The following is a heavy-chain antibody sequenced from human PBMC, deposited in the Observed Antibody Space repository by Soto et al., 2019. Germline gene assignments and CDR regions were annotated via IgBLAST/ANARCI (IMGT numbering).Heavy chain of an antibody. V-gene: IGHV3-53*01. CDR1: GFSVSSTY. J-gene: IGHJ4*02. CDR2: MYSGGSA. D-gene: IGHD3-10*01. CDR3: ARVMMVRGVVFEY. Sequence: EVQLVESGGGLIQPGGSLRLSCAVSGFSVSSTYMSWVRQAPGKGLDWVSVMYSGGSAYYADSVKGRFSISRENSKNTLSLQMNSLRAEDTAVYYCARVMMVRGVVFEYWGRGTLVTVSS.